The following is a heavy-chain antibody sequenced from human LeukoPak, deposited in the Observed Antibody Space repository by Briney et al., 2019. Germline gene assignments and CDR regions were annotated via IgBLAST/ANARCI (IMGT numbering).Heavy chain of an antibody. J-gene: IGHJ4*02. CDR1: GGSFSGYS. D-gene: IGHD3-3*01. V-gene: IGHV4-34*01. Sequence: SETLSLTCAVYGGSFSGYSWSWIRQPPGKGLEWIWEINHSGSTNYNPSLKSRVTISVDTSKNQFFLKLSSVTAADTAVYYCARLYYDFWSGYYPFDYWGQGTLVTVSS. CDR3: ARLYYDFWSGYYPFDY. CDR2: INHSGST.